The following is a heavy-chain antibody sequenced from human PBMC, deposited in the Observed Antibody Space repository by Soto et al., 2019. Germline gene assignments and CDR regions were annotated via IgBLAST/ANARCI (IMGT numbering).Heavy chain of an antibody. CDR2: GYFSGST. Sequence: ETLSLTCTISGGSISSYSWSWIRQTPGKGLEWIGDGYFSGSTNYNPSLNSRVLISVDTYKKQFSLKLNSVTAADTAVYYCARGIRRGRVGNWFNPWGQGTLVTVSS. CDR1: GGSISSYS. D-gene: IGHD3-10*01. CDR3: ARGIRRGRVGNWFNP. J-gene: IGHJ5*02. V-gene: IGHV4-59*12.